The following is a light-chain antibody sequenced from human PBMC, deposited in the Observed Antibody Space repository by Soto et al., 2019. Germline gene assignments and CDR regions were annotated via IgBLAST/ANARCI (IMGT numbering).Light chain of an antibody. J-gene: IGKJ1*01. CDR1: QSIREHW. V-gene: IGKV3-20*01. CDR3: QQYRSLPET. CDR2: GTS. Sequence: IVLTQSPGTLSLYPGEIAPPSCRVSQSIREHWVAWSKPQPGQDTRLRIYGTSKRDTVIPDRGSGSVSWTDGTLTISRLETEDFALYYGQQYRSLPETFGQGTKVDIK.